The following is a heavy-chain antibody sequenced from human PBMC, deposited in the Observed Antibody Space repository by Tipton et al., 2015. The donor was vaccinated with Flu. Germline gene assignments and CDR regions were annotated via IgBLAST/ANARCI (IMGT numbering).Heavy chain of an antibody. D-gene: IGHD3-22*01. CDR3: ARAYCDGRSGCSFPG. Sequence: QVQLVQSGAEVKKPGASVKVSCKASGYTFTGYYMHWVRQAPGQGLEWKGIINPSGGSKSYAQKLQARVTMTREPSISTAYMERRRLRWATTAVCYCARAYCDGRSGCSFPGWGQGTLISGSS. CDR2: INPSGGSK. CDR1: GYTFTGYY. J-gene: IGHJ4*02. V-gene: IGHV1-46*04.